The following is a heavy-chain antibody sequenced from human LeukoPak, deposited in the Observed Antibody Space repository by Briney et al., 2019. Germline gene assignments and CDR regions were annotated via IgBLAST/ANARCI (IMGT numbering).Heavy chain of an antibody. CDR1: GFTFRSYW. CDR3: TRDVGPTNYDAFDI. CDR2: IKQDGRET. Sequence: PGGSLRLSCAASGFTFRSYWMTWVRQAPGKGLEWVGNIKQDGRETNYVDSVKGRFTISRDNAKNSLYLQMNSLRVEDTAVYFCTRDVGPTNYDAFDIWGQGIVVIVSS. D-gene: IGHD1-26*01. V-gene: IGHV3-7*03. J-gene: IGHJ3*02.